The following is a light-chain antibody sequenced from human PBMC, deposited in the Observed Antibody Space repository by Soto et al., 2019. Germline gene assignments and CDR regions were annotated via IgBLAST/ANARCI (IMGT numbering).Light chain of an antibody. J-gene: IGLJ1*01. Sequence: QSALTQPRSVSGSPGQSVTISCTGTSSEVGGYNYVSWYQQHPGKAPKLMIYDVSKRPSGVPDRFSGSKSGNTASLTISGLQAEDEDDYYCCSYAGSYTYVFGTGTKVXVL. CDR3: CSYAGSYTYV. CDR2: DVS. CDR1: SSEVGGYNY. V-gene: IGLV2-11*01.